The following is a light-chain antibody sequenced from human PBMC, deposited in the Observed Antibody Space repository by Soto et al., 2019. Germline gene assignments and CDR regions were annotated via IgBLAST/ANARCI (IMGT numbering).Light chain of an antibody. J-gene: IGKJ1*01. CDR2: DAS. V-gene: IGKV3-15*01. CDR3: QQYNTWPV. CDR1: QSVSSN. Sequence: IVMTQSPATLALSRGERATLSCRASQSVSSNLAWYQQKPGQPPRLLIYDASTRATGIPARFSGSRSGTEYTLPISSLQSEDFAVYYCQQYNTWPVLAQGTKVDIK.